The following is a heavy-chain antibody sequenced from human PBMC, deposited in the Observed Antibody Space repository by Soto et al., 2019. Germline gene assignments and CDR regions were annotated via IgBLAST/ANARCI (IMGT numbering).Heavy chain of an antibody. CDR3: AKVGNYYESDGYWYFDL. CDR1: GFTFSNYA. D-gene: IGHD3-22*01. CDR2: ITGSGGYT. Sequence: EVQLLESGGALVQPGGSLRLSCAASGFTFSNYAMTWVRQAPGKGLEWVSAITGSGGYTNYVDSVKGRFTISRDNSKNTLYLQMNSLTAVDTAVYYCAKVGNYYESDGYWYFDLWGRGTLVTVSS. V-gene: IGHV3-23*01. J-gene: IGHJ2*01.